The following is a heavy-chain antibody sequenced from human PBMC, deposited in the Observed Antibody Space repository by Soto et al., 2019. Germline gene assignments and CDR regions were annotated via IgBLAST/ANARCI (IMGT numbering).Heavy chain of an antibody. V-gene: IGHV4-4*02. CDR2: VYRTGST. CDR1: GGSISTSNW. J-gene: IGHJ4*02. CDR3: ARARATIAAAAIFDC. D-gene: IGHD6-13*01. Sequence: QVQLQESGPGLVKPSGTLSLTCAVSGGSISTSNWWSWVRQPPGKGLEWIGEVYRTGSTNYNPSLESRLTISVGKSKHQFSLKLTSVTAADTAVYYCARARATIAAAAIFDCWGQGTLVTVSS.